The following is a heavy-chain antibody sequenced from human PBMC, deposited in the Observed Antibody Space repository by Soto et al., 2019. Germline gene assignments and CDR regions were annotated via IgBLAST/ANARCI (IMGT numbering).Heavy chain of an antibody. V-gene: IGHV3-30*18. D-gene: IGHD6-19*01. CDR2: ISYDGSNK. Sequence: GGSLRLSCAASGFTFSSYGMHWVRQAPGKGLEWVAVISYDGSNKYYADSVKGRFTISRDNSKNTLYLQMNSLRAEDTAVYYCAKDHSSGWYDYWGQGTLVTVSS. CDR3: AKDHSSGWYDY. J-gene: IGHJ4*02. CDR1: GFTFSSYG.